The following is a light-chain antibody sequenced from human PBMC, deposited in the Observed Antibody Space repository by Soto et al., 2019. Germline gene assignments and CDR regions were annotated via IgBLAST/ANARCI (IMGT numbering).Light chain of an antibody. Sequence: QSALTQPASVSGSPGQSITISCTGTSSDIGTYNHVSWYQKHPGKAPILIIYDVTDRPSGVSNRFSGSKSGNTASLTISGLQAEDEAEYYCSSYTSASTSVVFGGVTKLTVL. CDR3: SSYTSASTSVV. J-gene: IGLJ2*01. CDR1: SSDIGTYNH. CDR2: DVT. V-gene: IGLV2-14*03.